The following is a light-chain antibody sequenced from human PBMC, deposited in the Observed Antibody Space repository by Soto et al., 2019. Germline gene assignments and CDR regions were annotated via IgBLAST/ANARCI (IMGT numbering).Light chain of an antibody. CDR3: QQYGSSPTT. CDR1: QSVTSSY. Sequence: ETVLTQSPATLSLSPGERATLSCRASQSVTSSYLAWWQQKPGQAPRLLIYGASSRATGIPDRFSGSGSGTDFTLTISRLEPEDFAVYFCQQYGSSPTTFGQGTKLEIK. V-gene: IGKV3-20*01. CDR2: GAS. J-gene: IGKJ1*01.